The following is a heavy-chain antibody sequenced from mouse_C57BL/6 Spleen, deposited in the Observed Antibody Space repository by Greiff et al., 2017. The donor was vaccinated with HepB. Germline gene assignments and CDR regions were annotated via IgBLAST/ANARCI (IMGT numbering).Heavy chain of an antibody. J-gene: IGHJ2*01. D-gene: IGHD1-1*01. CDR3: ARATTVAFDY. CDR2: INPNNGGT. V-gene: IGHV1-26*01. CDR1: GYTFTDYY. Sequence: VQLQQSGPELVKPGASVKISCKASGYTFTDYYMNWVKQSHGKSLEWIGDINPNNGGTSYNQKFKGKATLTVDKSSSTAYMELRSLTSEDSAVYYCARATTVAFDYWGQGTTLTVSS.